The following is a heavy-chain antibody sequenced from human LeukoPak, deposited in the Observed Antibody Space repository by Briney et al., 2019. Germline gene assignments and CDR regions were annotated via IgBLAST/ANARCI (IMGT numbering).Heavy chain of an antibody. CDR1: GFTVSSNY. D-gene: IGHD1-26*01. CDR3: ARDSIFSGSYFYWYFDL. J-gene: IGHJ2*01. V-gene: IGHV3-53*01. Sequence: GESLTLSCAASGFTVSSNYMSWVRQAPGKGLELVSVIYSGGSTYYADSVKGRFTISRDNSKNTLYLQMKSLRAEDTAVYYCARDSIFSGSYFYWYFDLWGRGTLVTVSS. CDR2: IYSGGST.